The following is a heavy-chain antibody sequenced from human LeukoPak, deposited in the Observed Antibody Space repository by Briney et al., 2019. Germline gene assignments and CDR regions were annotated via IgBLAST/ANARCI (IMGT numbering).Heavy chain of an antibody. V-gene: IGHV3-74*01. CDR2: IYTDGSST. CDR3: ARGASNRFDY. J-gene: IGHJ4*02. D-gene: IGHD1-14*01. Sequence: GGSLRLSCAATGFTFSNYWMHWVRQAPGKGLVWVSRIYTDGSSTNYADSVKGRFTISRDNAKNTLYLQMNSLRGEDTAVYYCARGASNRFDYWGQGTLVTVSS. CDR1: GFTFSNYW.